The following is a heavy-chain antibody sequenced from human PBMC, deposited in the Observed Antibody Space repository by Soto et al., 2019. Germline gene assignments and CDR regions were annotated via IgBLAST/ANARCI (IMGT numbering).Heavy chain of an antibody. CDR3: LRDGRGSFRYSDY. Sequence: EVQLVESGGGLVQPGGSLRLSCAASVFTFTEYWMSWVRPTPGQGLEWVASIKHDGSEKQYVDSVKGRFTIARDNAKNSLYLQMNSLRAEDTGVYYCLRDGRGSFRYSDYWGQGTLVTVSS. J-gene: IGHJ4*02. D-gene: IGHD3-16*02. CDR1: VFTFTEYW. V-gene: IGHV3-7*01. CDR2: IKHDGSEK.